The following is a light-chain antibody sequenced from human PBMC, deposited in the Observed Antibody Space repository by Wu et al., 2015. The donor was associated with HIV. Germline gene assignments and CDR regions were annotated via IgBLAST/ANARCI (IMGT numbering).Light chain of an antibody. CDR1: QSVRSSH. Sequence: EIVLTQSPGTLSLSPGEGATLSCRASQSVRSSHLAWYQQKPGQAPRLIIYAASTRATGIPDRFSGSGSGTDFTLTISSLEPEDLAVYYCQQRSNWVVTFGGGTKVEIK. V-gene: IGKV3D-20*02. CDR3: QQRSNWVVT. CDR2: AAS. J-gene: IGKJ4*01.